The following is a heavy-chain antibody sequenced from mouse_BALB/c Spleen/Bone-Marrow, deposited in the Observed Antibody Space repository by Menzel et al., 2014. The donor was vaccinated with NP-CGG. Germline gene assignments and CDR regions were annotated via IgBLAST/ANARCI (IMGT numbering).Heavy chain of an antibody. Sequence: QVQLKESGSELRSPGSSVKLSCKDFDSEVFPIAYMSWVRQNPGHGFEWIGDILPSIGRTIYGDKFEDKATLDADTVSNPAYLEIHSMTSEDSAVYYCARSDYDDGWYFDVWGAGTTVTVSS. V-gene: IGHV15-2*02. CDR2: ILPSIGRT. J-gene: IGHJ1*01. CDR3: ARSDYDDGWYFDV. CDR1: DSEVFPIAY. D-gene: IGHD2-4*01.